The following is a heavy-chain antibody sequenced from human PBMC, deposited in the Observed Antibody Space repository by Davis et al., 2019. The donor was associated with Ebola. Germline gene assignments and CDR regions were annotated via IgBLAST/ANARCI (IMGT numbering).Heavy chain of an antibody. J-gene: IGHJ6*02. D-gene: IGHD2/OR15-2a*01. CDR1: GFTFSSYA. CDR2: ISGSGDST. V-gene: IGHV3-23*01. Sequence: PSETLSLTCAASGFTFSSYAMKWVRQAPGKGLEWVSTISGSGDSTYHADSVKGRFTISRDNSKNTLYLQMNSLRAEDTAVYYCARAGGSTTLTAPSMDVWGQGTTVTVSS. CDR3: ARAGGSTTLTAPSMDV.